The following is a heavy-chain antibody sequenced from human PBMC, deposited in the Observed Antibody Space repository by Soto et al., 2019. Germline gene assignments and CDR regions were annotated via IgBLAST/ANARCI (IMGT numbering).Heavy chain of an antibody. CDR2: IYWDDDK. J-gene: IGHJ5*02. CDR1: GFSLSTSGVG. V-gene: IGHV2-5*02. D-gene: IGHD3-3*01. Sequence: QITLKESGPTLMKPTQTLTLTCTFSGFSLSTSGVGVGWIRQPPGKALEWLALIYWDDDKRYSPSLKSRLTITKDTSKSQVRLTMTNRDPVDTATYYCAHRPPYCDFWSGYYENWFDPWGQGTLVIVSS. CDR3: AHRPPYCDFWSGYYENWFDP.